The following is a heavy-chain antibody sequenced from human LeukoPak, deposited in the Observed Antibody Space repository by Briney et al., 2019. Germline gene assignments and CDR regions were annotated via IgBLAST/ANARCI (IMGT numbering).Heavy chain of an antibody. CDR2: ISGSGGST. D-gene: IGHD2-15*01. Sequence: GGSLRLSCAASGFTFSSYAMSWVRQAPGKGLEWVSVISGSGGSTYYADSVKGRFTISRDNSKNTLYLQMNSLRAEDTAVYYCAGGDLLRNGGYWGQGTLVTVSS. V-gene: IGHV3-23*01. CDR3: AGGDLLRNGGY. CDR1: GFTFSSYA. J-gene: IGHJ4*02.